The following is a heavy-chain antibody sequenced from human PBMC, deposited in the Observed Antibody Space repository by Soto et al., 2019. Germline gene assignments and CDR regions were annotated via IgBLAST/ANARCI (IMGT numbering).Heavy chain of an antibody. V-gene: IGHV3-30*03. CDR1: GFTFSNYG. CDR3: ARDRGGNCDY. CDR2: ISSDGSKK. Sequence: QVQLVESGGGVVQPGRSLRVSCAASGFTFSNYGMHWVRQAPGKGLEWVALISSDGSKKYYADSVKGRFSFSRDNSKNTLYLQVNSLRPEDTAVYYCARDRGGNCDYWGQGTLVTVSS. D-gene: IGHD1-7*01. J-gene: IGHJ4*02.